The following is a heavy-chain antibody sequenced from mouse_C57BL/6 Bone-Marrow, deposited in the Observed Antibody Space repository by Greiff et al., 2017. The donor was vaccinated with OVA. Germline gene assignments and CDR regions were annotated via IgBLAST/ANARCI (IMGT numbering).Heavy chain of an antibody. J-gene: IGHJ2*01. D-gene: IGHD2-2*01. Sequence: QVQLKQPGAELVRPGSSVKLSCKASGYTFTSYWMHWVKQRPIQGLEWIGNIDPSDSETHYNQKFKDKATLTVDKSSSTAYMQLSSLTSEDSAVYYCARFGGYDAYWGQGTTLTVSS. CDR2: IDPSDSET. CDR3: ARFGGYDAY. V-gene: IGHV1-52*01. CDR1: GYTFTSYW.